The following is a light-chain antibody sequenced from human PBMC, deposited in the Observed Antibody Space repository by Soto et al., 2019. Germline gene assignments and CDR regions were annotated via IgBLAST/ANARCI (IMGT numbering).Light chain of an antibody. CDR3: CSFAGSYTYV. CDR1: SSDVGGYNY. J-gene: IGLJ1*01. CDR2: DVT. V-gene: IGLV2-11*01. Sequence: ALTQPPSVSGSPGQSVTISCTGTSSDVGGYNYVSWYQQHPGKAPKLIIYDVTKRPSGVPDRFSGSKSGNTASLTISGLQAEDEADFYCCSFAGSYTYVFGTGTKVTVL.